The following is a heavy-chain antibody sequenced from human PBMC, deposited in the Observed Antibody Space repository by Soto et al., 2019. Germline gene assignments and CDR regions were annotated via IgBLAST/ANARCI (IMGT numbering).Heavy chain of an antibody. J-gene: IGHJ4*02. Sequence: PGGSLRLSCTVSGFAFNNYGINWVRQAPGKGLEWVSSISKSDYTYYSDSVKGRFTIPRDNAKNSVSLQMNTLRVEDTAVYYCAREDSIIIPAVSDFWGLGTLVTVSS. CDR3: AREDSIIIPAVSDF. V-gene: IGHV3-21*01. CDR1: GFAFNNYG. CDR2: ISKSDYT. D-gene: IGHD3-22*01.